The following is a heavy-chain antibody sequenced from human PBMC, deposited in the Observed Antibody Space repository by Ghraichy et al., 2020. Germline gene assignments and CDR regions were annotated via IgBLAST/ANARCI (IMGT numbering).Heavy chain of an antibody. D-gene: IGHD2-2*01. CDR2: ISGSGGTT. Sequence: GGSLRLSCAASGFTFSNYAMTWVRQAPGKGLEWVAVISGSGGTTHYADLVKGRFTISRDNSKDTLYLQMNSLRAEDTAVFYCAAYCTSTICPDYSYVMDVWGQVTTVTVSS. J-gene: IGHJ6*02. V-gene: IGHV3-23*01. CDR3: AAYCTSTICPDYSYVMDV. CDR1: GFTFSNYA.